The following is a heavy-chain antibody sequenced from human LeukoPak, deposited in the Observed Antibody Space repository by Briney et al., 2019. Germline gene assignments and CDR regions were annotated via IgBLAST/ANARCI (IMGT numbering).Heavy chain of an antibody. V-gene: IGHV1-18*01. D-gene: IGHD2/OR15-2a*01. CDR2: ISAYNGNT. CDR3: ARDISPRYSMTEGTVPDY. J-gene: IGHJ4*02. CDR1: GYTFTSYG. Sequence: EASVTVSCKASGYTFTSYGISWVRQAPGQGLEWMRWISAYNGNTNYAQKLQGRVTMTTDTSTSTAYMELRSLRSDDTAVYYCARDISPRYSMTEGTVPDYWGQGTLVTVSS.